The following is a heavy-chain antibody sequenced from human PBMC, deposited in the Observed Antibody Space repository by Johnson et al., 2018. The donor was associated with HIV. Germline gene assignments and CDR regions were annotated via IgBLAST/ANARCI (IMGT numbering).Heavy chain of an antibody. Sequence: VQLVESGGVVVQPGGSLRLSCAASGFTFDDYGMSWVRQAPGKGLEWVSAISGSGGSTYYADSVKGRFTISRDNSKNTLYLQMNSLRAEDTAVYYCTRRSPYDAFDIWGQGTMVTVSS. J-gene: IGHJ3*02. V-gene: IGHV3-23*04. CDR2: ISGSGGST. CDR3: TRRSPYDAFDI. CDR1: GFTFDDYG. D-gene: IGHD3-3*01.